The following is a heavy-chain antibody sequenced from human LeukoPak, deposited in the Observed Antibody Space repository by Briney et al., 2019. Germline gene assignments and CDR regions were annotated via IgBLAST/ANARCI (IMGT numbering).Heavy chain of an antibody. CDR3: ARTKTYFYYYMDV. Sequence: SETLSLTCTVSGGSINSRGYYWGWIRQPPGKGPEWIGNIDYSGSTYNNPSLRSRVTISVDTSKNQFSLRLRSVTASDTAVYYCARTKTYFYYYMDVWGQGTTVTVSS. CDR1: GGSINSRGYY. J-gene: IGHJ6*02. V-gene: IGHV4-39*01. CDR2: IDYSGST.